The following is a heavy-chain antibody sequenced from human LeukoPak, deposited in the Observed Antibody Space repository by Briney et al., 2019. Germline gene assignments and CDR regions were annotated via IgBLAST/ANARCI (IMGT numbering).Heavy chain of an antibody. D-gene: IGHD3-3*01. V-gene: IGHV1-18*01. J-gene: IGHJ5*02. CDR1: GYTFTSYG. CDR3: ARDRDFWSGYYPNNVGYDP. CDR2: ISAYNGNT. Sequence: ASVKVSCKASGYTFTSYGISWVRQAPGQGLEWMGWISAYNGNTNYAQKLQGRVTMTTDTSTSTAYMELRSLRSDDTAVYYCARDRDFWSGYYPNNVGYDPWGQGTLVTVSS.